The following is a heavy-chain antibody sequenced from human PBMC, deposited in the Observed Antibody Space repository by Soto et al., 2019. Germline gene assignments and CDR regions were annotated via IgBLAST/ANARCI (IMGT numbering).Heavy chain of an antibody. V-gene: IGHV4-39*01. CDR3: ARRRYYYDSSGYWFDP. J-gene: IGHJ5*02. Sequence: QLQLQESGPGLVKPSETLSLTCTVSGGSISSSSYYWGWIRQPPGKGLEWIGSIYYSGSTYYNPSLKSRVTISVDTSKNQFSLKLSSVTAADTAVYYCARRRYYYDSSGYWFDPWGQGTLVTVSS. D-gene: IGHD3-22*01. CDR1: GGSISSSSYY. CDR2: IYYSGST.